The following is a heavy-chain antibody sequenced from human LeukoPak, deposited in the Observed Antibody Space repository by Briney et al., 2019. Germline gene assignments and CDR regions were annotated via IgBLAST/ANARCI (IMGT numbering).Heavy chain of an antibody. CDR2: IYPGDSDT. D-gene: IGHD3-22*01. CDR3: ARRLYDSSGDEFDY. Sequence: GESLKISCKGSGYSFASYWVGWVRQMPGKGLEWMGIIYPGDSDTRYSPSFEGQVTISADKYISTAYLQWSSLKASDTAMYYCARRLYDSSGDEFDYWGQGTLVTVSS. V-gene: IGHV5-51*01. J-gene: IGHJ4*02. CDR1: GYSFASYW.